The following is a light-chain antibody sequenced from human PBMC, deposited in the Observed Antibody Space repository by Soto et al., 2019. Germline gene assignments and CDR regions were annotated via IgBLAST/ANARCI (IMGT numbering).Light chain of an antibody. CDR3: SSYTSSSTGV. CDR1: NKYVGGYNY. Sequence: QCVRARAASGYGAPCEGVPIFCTRKNKYVGGYNYVSWYQQHPGKAPKLMIYDVSNRPSGVSNRFSGSKSGNTASLTISGLQAEDEADYYCSSYTSSSTGVFGTGTKVTVL. CDR2: DVS. V-gene: IGLV2-14*01. J-gene: IGLJ1*01.